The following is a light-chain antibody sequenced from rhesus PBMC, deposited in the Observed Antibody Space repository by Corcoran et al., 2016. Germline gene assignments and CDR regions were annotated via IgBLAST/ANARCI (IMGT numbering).Light chain of an antibody. CDR3: QVWDSSTNI. J-gene: IGLJ1*01. V-gene: IGLV3-25*02. CDR1: NMGNKH. Sequence: SYELTQPPSVSAASGQTARITCGGDNMGNKHVHWYQQKPPQAPLLVISDDSKRPPGIPERFSGSNSGNTATLAINRVVAEDEADYHCQVWDSSTNIFGGGTRLTVL. CDR2: DDS.